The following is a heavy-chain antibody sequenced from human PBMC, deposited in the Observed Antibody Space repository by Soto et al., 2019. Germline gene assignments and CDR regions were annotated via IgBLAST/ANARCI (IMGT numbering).Heavy chain of an antibody. J-gene: IGHJ6*02. CDR1: GFTCSNYG. CDR3: AKVANFRDDYYYGMDV. CDR2: ISYDGSKP. V-gene: IGHV3-30*18. Sequence: QVQLVESGGGVVQPGRSLRLSCAASGFTCSNYGMHWVRQAPGKGLEWVAIISYDGSKPDYADSVTGRFTISRDNSKNHLYLQMNSLRAEDTAVYYCAKVANFRDDYYYGMDVWGQGTKVPVSS. D-gene: IGHD1-7*01.